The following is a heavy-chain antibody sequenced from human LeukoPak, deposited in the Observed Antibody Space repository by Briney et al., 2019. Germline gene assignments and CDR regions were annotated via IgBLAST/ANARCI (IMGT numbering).Heavy chain of an antibody. CDR3: AGSGSTVVLFDY. D-gene: IGHD4-23*01. Sequence: ASVKVSCKASGGTFSSYAISWVRQAPGQGLEWMGGIIPIFGTANYAQKFQGRVTITTDESTSTAYMELSSLRSEDTAVYYYAGSGSTVVLFDYWGQGTLVTFSS. CDR2: IIPIFGTA. CDR1: GGTFSSYA. J-gene: IGHJ4*02. V-gene: IGHV1-69*05.